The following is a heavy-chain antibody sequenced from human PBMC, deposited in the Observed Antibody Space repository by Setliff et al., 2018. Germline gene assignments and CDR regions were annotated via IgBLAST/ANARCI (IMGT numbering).Heavy chain of an antibody. D-gene: IGHD6-19*01. V-gene: IGHV1-69*13. Sequence: SVKVSCKAFGGTFSNSAINWVRQAPGRGLEWMGGIIPIRGAADYAQKFQGKVIITADGSTSTAYMELTSLRSDDAAVYYCARGPSGWSSATSRYYFYMDVWGKGTTVTV. CDR1: GGTFSNSA. CDR3: ARGPSGWSSATSRYYFYMDV. J-gene: IGHJ6*03. CDR2: IIPIRGAA.